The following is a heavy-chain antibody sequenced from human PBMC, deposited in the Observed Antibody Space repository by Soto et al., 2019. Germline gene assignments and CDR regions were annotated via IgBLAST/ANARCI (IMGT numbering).Heavy chain of an antibody. D-gene: IGHD1-26*01. V-gene: IGHV3-30*18. J-gene: IGHJ4*02. Sequence: QVQLVESGGGVVQPGRSLRLSCAASGFTFSSYGMHWVRQAPGKGLEWAAVISYDGSNKYYADSVKGRFTISRDNSKNTLYLQMNSLRAEDTAVYYCAKDLAARFATTPFDYWGQGTLVTVSS. CDR3: AKDLAARFATTPFDY. CDR2: ISYDGSNK. CDR1: GFTFSSYG.